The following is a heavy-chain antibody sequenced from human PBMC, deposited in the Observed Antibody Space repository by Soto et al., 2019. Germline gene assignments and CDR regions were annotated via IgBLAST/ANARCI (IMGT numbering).Heavy chain of an antibody. CDR3: AADGGIVGTASDY. D-gene: IGHD1-26*01. CDR2: IVVGSGNT. Sequence: GASVKVSCKASGFTFTNSAVQWVRQARGQRLEWIGWIVVGSGNTNYAQKFQERVTITRDMSTSTTYMELSSLRSEDTAVYYCAADGGIVGTASDYWGQGTLVTVSS. CDR1: GFTFTNSA. J-gene: IGHJ4*02. V-gene: IGHV1-58*01.